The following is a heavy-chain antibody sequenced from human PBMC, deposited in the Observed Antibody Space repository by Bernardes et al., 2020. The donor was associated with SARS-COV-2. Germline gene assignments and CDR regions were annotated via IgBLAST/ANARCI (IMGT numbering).Heavy chain of an antibody. Sequence: SVKVSCKASAGTFTNYTVSWVRQAPGQGLEWMGRVIPILGVSKFAPKFQGRLSLSADKATDTAYMDLTSLEFDDTAIYYCARDTSALIDWGQGTLLTVSS. CDR2: VIPILGVS. CDR1: AGTFTNYT. D-gene: IGHD3-16*01. CDR3: ARDTSALID. J-gene: IGHJ4*02. V-gene: IGHV1-69*04.